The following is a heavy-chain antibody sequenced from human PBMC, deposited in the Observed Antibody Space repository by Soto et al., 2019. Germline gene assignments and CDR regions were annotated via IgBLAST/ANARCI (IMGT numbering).Heavy chain of an antibody. J-gene: IGHJ3*02. CDR2: INPNSGGT. V-gene: IGHV1-2*04. CDR3: ARLAYCGGDCYFYGAFDI. Sequence: SVKVSCKASGYTFTGYYMHWVRQAPGQGLEWVGWINPNSGGTNYAQKFQGWVTMTRDTSISTAYMELSRLRSDDTAVYYCARLAYCGGDCYFYGAFDIWGQGTMVTVSS. D-gene: IGHD2-21*02. CDR1: GYTFTGYY.